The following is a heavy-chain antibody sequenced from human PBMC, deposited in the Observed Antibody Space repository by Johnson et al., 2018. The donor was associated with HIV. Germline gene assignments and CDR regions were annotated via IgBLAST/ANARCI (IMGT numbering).Heavy chain of an antibody. CDR2: SNSDGSST. D-gene: IGHD4-23*01. CDR1: GFIFSRSW. V-gene: IGHV3-74*01. J-gene: IGHJ3*02. Sequence: VQLVESGGGLVQPGGSLRLSCAASGFIFSRSWMHWVRQVPGKGLVWVSRSNSDGSSTSYADSVKGRFTISRDKAKNTLHLQMNILRAEDTAVYYCARARQGAVVKWGPGKMDAFDIWGQGTMVTVSS. CDR3: ARARQGAVVKWGPGKMDAFDI.